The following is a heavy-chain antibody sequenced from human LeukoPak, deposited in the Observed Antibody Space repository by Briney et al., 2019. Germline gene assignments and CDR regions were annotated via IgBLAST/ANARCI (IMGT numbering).Heavy chain of an antibody. CDR2: ISYDGSNK. V-gene: IGHV3-30*03. CDR3: ASLGTYYYDSSGYPPLSD. J-gene: IGHJ4*02. CDR1: GFTFSSYE. D-gene: IGHD3-22*01. Sequence: GGSLRLSCAASGFTFSSYEMNWVRQAPGKGLEWVAVISYDGSNKYYADSVKGRFTISRDNSKNTLYLQMNSLRAEDTAVYYCASLGTYYYDSSGYPPLSDWGQGTLVTVSS.